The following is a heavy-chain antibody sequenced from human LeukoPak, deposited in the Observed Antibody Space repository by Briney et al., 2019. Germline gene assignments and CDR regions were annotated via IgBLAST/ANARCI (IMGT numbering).Heavy chain of an antibody. CDR2: IYYSRST. Sequence: SETLSLTCTVSGGSISSYYWSWIRQPPGKGLEWIGHIYYSRSTNYNPSLKSRVTISVDTSKNQFSLKVNSVTAADTAVYYCAREFYSSTWGAFDYWGQGTLVTVSS. J-gene: IGHJ4*02. D-gene: IGHD6-13*01. V-gene: IGHV4-59*01. CDR1: GGSISSYY. CDR3: AREFYSSTWGAFDY.